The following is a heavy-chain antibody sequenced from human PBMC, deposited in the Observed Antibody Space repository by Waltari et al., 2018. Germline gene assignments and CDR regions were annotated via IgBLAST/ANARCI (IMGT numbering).Heavy chain of an antibody. CDR3: AKSWNTHYYYYIDV. V-gene: IGHV4-4*09. Sequence: QVTLQQSGPRVVKPSGPLSLTCTVLGGSFTTYSWRWIRQPPGKGLEWIGYVSVNEGTNYSPTLQSRVTLSADPSENQVSLTLTSVTAADTAVYYCAKSWNTHYYYYIDVWGKGTTVTVSS. CDR2: VSVNEGT. D-gene: IGHD1-1*01. CDR1: GGSFTTYS. J-gene: IGHJ6*03.